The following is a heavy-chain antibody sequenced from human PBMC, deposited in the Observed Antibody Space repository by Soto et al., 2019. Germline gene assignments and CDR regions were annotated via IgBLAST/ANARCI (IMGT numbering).Heavy chain of an antibody. V-gene: IGHV4-34*01. CDR3: ARVIGVDTAMVTFDY. CDR1: GGSFSGYY. J-gene: IGHJ4*02. Sequence: SETLSLTCAVYGGSFSGYYWSWIRQPPGKGLEWIGEINHSGSTNYNPSLKSRVTISVDTSKNQFSLKLSSVTAADTAVYYCARVIGVDTAMVTFDYWGQGTLVTVSS. D-gene: IGHD5-18*01. CDR2: INHSGST.